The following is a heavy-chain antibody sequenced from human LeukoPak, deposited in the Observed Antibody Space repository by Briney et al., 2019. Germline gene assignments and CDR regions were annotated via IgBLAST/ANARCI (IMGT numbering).Heavy chain of an antibody. V-gene: IGHV3-15*01. CDR2: IKSKTDGGTT. J-gene: IGHJ4*02. CDR1: GFTFSNAW. CDR3: AKYGDYAHSFDY. Sequence: GGSLRLSCAASGFTFSNAWMSWVRQAPGKGLEWVGRIKSKTDGGTTDYAAPVKGRFTISRDDSKNTLYLQMGSLRAEDTAVYYCAKYGDYAHSFDYWGQGTLVTVSS. D-gene: IGHD4-17*01.